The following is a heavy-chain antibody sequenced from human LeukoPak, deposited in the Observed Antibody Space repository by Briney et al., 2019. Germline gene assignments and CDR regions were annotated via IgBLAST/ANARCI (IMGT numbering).Heavy chain of an antibody. D-gene: IGHD1-14*01. V-gene: IGHV3-33*08. Sequence: PGGSLRLSCAASGFTVSSNYMSWVRQAPGKGLEWVAVIWYDGSNKYYADSVKGRFTISRDNSKNTLYLQMNSLRAEDTAVYYCARVLADGIDYWGQGTLVTVSS. CDR3: ARVLADGIDY. J-gene: IGHJ4*02. CDR1: GFTVSSNY. CDR2: IWYDGSNK.